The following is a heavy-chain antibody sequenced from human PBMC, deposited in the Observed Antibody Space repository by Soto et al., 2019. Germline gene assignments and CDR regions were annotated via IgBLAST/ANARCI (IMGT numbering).Heavy chain of an antibody. CDR3: ARGDKGGFDL. D-gene: IGHD2-21*02. V-gene: IGHV3-74*01. Sequence: EVQLVESEGGLVQRGGSLRLSCAASGFTFNYYWMHWVRQAPGQGLVWVSHIHSDGSSTTYADSVKGRFTISRDNAKKTRYLQMNSLRAEDTAVYYCARGDKGGFDLWGQGTTVTVSS. J-gene: IGHJ3*01. CDR2: IHSDGSST. CDR1: GFTFNYYW.